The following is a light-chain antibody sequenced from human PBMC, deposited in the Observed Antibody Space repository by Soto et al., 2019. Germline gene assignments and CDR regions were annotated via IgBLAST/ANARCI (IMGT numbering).Light chain of an antibody. J-gene: IGLJ2*01. CDR3: SSYTSSSTLV. V-gene: IGLV2-14*01. Sequence: QSALTQPASVSGSPGQSITISCTGTSSDVGGYNYVSWYQQHPGKAPKLMISEVSNRPSGFSNRFSGSKSGNTASLTISGLQAEDEADYYCSSYTSSSTLVFGGGTKLTVL. CDR1: SSDVGGYNY. CDR2: EVS.